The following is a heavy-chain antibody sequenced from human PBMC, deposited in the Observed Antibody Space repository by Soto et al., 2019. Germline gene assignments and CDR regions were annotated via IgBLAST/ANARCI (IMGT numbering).Heavy chain of an antibody. CDR2: INPNSGGT. V-gene: IGHV1-2*02. CDR3: ARGVAARRSGERNWFDP. Sequence: QVQLVQSGAEVKKPGASVKVSCKASGYTFTGYYMHWVRQAPGQGLEWMGWINPNSGGTNYAQKFQGRVTMTRDTSISTAYMELSRLRSDDTAVYYCARGVAARRSGERNWFDPWGQGTLVTVSS. J-gene: IGHJ5*02. D-gene: IGHD6-6*01. CDR1: GYTFTGYY.